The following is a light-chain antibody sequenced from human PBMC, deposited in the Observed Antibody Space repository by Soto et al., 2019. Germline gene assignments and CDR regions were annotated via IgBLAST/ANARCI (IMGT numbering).Light chain of an antibody. CDR3: QQYNSYSYT. CDR2: KAS. V-gene: IGKV1-5*03. J-gene: IGKJ2*01. CDR1: QSIGNW. Sequence: DIQMTQSPSTLSASVGDRVTITCRASQSIGNWLAWYQQKPGKAPKLLIYKASSLESGVPSRFSGSGSGTEFILTISSLQPDDLATYYCQQYNSYSYTFGQGTKLEIK.